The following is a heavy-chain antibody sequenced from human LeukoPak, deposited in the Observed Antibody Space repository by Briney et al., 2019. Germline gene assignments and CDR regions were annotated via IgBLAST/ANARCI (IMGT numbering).Heavy chain of an antibody. CDR3: ARDPGGDVHDWYFDL. CDR1: GFTFSSYG. J-gene: IGHJ2*01. Sequence: GGSLRLSCAASGFTFSSYGMHWVRRAPGKGLLWVSRIGNHEAFTSYADSVKGRFTVSRDNAPNTLYLQMNNLRAEDTAVYYCARDPGGDVHDWYFDLWGPGTLVTVSS. V-gene: IGHV3-74*01. CDR2: IGNHEAFT. D-gene: IGHD2-21*02.